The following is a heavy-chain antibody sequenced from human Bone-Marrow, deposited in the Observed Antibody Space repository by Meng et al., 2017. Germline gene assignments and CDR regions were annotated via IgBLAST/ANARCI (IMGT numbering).Heavy chain of an antibody. D-gene: IGHD3-3*01. J-gene: IGHJ4*02. V-gene: IGHV1-8*01. Sequence: QVQLGQSGAEVKKPGASVTLSCKASGYTFTNYDINWVRQATGQGLEWMGWMNPNSGNTGYAQKFQGRVTMTRSTSTGTAHMELSSLRSEDTAVYYCARMRSGYDIEYWGQGTLVTVSS. CDR2: MNPNSGNT. CDR1: GYTFTNYD. CDR3: ARMRSGYDIEY.